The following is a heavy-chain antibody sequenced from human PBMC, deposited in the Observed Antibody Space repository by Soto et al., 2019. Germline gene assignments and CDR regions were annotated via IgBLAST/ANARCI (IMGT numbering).Heavy chain of an antibody. CDR3: ARQGRYYYDSSGYYTNYYYYGMDV. D-gene: IGHD3-22*01. J-gene: IGHJ6*02. CDR2: IYSGGST. Sequence: PGGSLRLSCAASGFTVSSNYMSWVRQAPGKGLEWVSVIYSGGSTYYADSVKGRFTISRDNSKNTLYLQMNSLRAEDTAVYYCARQGRYYYDSSGYYTNYYYYGMDVWGQGTTVTVSS. V-gene: IGHV3-53*01. CDR1: GFTVSSNY.